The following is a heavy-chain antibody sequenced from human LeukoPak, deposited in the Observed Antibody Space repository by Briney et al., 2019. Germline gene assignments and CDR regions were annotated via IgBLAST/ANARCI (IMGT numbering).Heavy chain of an antibody. V-gene: IGHV3-23*01. CDR1: GFTFSSYA. CDR2: ISGGGGST. CDR3: AKRGIQLWLSPFDW. D-gene: IGHD5-18*01. J-gene: IGHJ4*02. Sequence: GGSLRLSCAASGFTFSSYAMSWVRQAPGKGLEWVSAISGGGGSTYYADSVKGRFTISRDNSKNTLYLQMNSLRAEDTAVYYCAKRGIQLWLSPFDWWGQGTLVTVSS.